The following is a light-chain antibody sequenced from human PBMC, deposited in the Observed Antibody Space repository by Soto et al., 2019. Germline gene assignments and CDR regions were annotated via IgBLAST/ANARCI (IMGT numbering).Light chain of an antibody. Sequence: ALTQPPSASGSPGQSVTISCTGTSSDVGGYNYVSWYQQHPGKAPKLMIYEVSKRPSGVPDRFSGSKSGNTASLTVSGLQAEDEADYYCSSYAGSNNFVFGTGTKITIL. CDR1: SSDVGGYNY. CDR3: SSYAGSNNFV. V-gene: IGLV2-8*01. CDR2: EVS. J-gene: IGLJ1*01.